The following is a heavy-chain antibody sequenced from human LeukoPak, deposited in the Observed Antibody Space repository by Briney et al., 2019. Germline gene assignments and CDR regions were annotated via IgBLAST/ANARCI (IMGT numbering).Heavy chain of an antibody. V-gene: IGHV6-1*01. CDR2: TYYRSKWYN. Sequence: SQTLSLTCAISGDSVSSNTAAWNWIRQSPSRGLEWLGRTYYRSKWYNDYAVSVKGRITINPDTSKNQFSLQLNSVTPDDTAIYYCARYSYDVPPSWGQGTQVTVSS. J-gene: IGHJ5*02. D-gene: IGHD5-18*01. CDR1: GDSVSSNTAA. CDR3: ARYSYDVPPS.